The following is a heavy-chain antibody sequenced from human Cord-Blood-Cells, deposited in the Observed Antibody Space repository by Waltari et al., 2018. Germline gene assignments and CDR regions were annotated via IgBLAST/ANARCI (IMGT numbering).Heavy chain of an antibody. D-gene: IGHD6-13*01. V-gene: IGHV4-39*01. Sequence: QLQLQESGPGLVKPSETLSLTCTVSGGSISSSSYYWGWIRQPPGKGLEWIGSIYYSGSTYYNPSLKSRVTISVDTSKNQFSLKLSSVTAADTAVYYCARHHSPYSSSWYYFDYWGQGTLVTVSS. CDR3: ARHHSPYSSSWYYFDY. J-gene: IGHJ4*02. CDR2: IYYSGST. CDR1: GGSISSSSYY.